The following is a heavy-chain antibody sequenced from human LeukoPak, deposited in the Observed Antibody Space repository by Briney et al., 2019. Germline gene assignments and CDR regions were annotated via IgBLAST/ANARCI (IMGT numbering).Heavy chain of an antibody. Sequence: SSVKVSCKASGGTFSSYAMSWVRQAPGQGLEWMGGIIPIFGTANYSQKFQGRVTITADESTSTAYMELSSLRSEDTAVYYCARGHYCGSGSYPEGPFDYWGQGALVTVSS. D-gene: IGHD3-10*01. V-gene: IGHV1-69*13. CDR2: IIPIFGTA. CDR1: GGTFSSYA. CDR3: ARGHYCGSGSYPEGPFDY. J-gene: IGHJ4*02.